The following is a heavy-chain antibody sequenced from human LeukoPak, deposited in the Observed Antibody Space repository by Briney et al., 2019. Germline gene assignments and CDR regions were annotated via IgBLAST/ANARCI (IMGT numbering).Heavy chain of an antibody. CDR2: IYYSGST. CDR3: ARVTSMVTFDY. V-gene: IGHV4-61*01. D-gene: IGHD5-18*01. J-gene: IGHJ4*02. Sequence: SETLSLTCTVSGGSVSSGSYYWSWIRQPPGKGLEWIGYIYYSGSTNYNPSLKSRVTISVDTSKNQFSLKLSSVTAADTAVYYCARVTSMVTFDYWGQGTLVTVSS. CDR1: GGSVSSGSYY.